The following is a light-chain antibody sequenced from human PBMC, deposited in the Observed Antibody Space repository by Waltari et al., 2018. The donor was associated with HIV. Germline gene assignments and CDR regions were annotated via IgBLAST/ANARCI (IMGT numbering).Light chain of an antibody. CDR1: RTALYSSNTQNY. CDR2: WAS. V-gene: IGKV4-1*01. CDR3: QQYFSLPHT. Sequence: DIVMTQSPDSLPVSLGERATINCRASRTALYSSNTQNYLAWYQQKPGHPPKVVLHWASTRAFGVPGRFSGSGSGTNFSLTISSLQADDVAMYFCQQYFSLPHTFGGGTKLEIK. J-gene: IGKJ4*01.